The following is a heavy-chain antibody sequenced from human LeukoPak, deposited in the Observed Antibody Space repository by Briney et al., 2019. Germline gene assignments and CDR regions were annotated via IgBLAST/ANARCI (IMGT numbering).Heavy chain of an antibody. V-gene: IGHV3-48*03. J-gene: IGHJ4*02. CDR1: GFSFGSYE. CDR2: VSSSASTI. Sequence: GGSLRLSCAASGFSFGSYEMNWVRQAPGKGLEWVSYVSSSASTIYYADSVKGRFTISRDNAKNSLYLQMNSLRAEDTGVYYCASISGGLGRAPGYWGQGTLVTVSS. D-gene: IGHD1-26*01. CDR3: ASISGGLGRAPGY.